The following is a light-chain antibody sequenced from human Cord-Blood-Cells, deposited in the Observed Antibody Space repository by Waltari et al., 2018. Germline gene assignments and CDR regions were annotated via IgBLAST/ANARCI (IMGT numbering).Light chain of an antibody. CDR2: KDS. CDR1: ALPQPY. J-gene: IGLJ1*01. V-gene: IGLV3-25*03. CDR3: QSADSSGTYV. Sequence: SYELTHPPSVSVSPGQTARITCSGDALPQPYAYWYQQKPGQAPVLVIYKDSERPSGIPERFSGSSSGTTVTLTISGVQAEDEADYYCQSADSSGTYVFGTGTKVTVL.